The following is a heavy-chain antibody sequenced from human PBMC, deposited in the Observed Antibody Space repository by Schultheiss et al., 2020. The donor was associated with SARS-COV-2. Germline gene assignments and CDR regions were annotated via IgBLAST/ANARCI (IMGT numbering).Heavy chain of an antibody. Sequence: SETLSLTCTVSGGSISSGGYYWSWIRQHPGKGLEWIGYIYHSGSTYYNPSLKSRVTISVDRSKNQFSLKLTSVTAADTAVYYCARDRFDYTSGFSDAFDIWGPETMVTVSS. CDR2: IYHSGST. V-gene: IGHV4-31*03. J-gene: IGHJ3*02. D-gene: IGHD6-19*01. CDR1: GGSISSGGYY. CDR3: ARDRFDYTSGFSDAFDI.